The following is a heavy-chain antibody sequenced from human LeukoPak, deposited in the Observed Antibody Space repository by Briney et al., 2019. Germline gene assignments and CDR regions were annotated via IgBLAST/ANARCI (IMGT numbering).Heavy chain of an antibody. D-gene: IGHD3-3*01. Sequence: GGSLRLSCAASGFTFSSYSMNWVRQAPGKGLEWVSSISSSSSYIYYADSVKGRFTISRDNAKNSLYLQMNSLRAEDTAVYYCARDLGRSGYYRNFDYWGQGTLVTVSS. CDR2: ISSSSSYI. CDR1: GFTFSSYS. J-gene: IGHJ4*02. V-gene: IGHV3-21*01. CDR3: ARDLGRSGYYRNFDY.